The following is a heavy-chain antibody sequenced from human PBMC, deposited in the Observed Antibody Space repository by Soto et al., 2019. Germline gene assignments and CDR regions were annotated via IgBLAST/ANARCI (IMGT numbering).Heavy chain of an antibody. Sequence: GPLYLTFPPYGWSVDGYYWNWIRQPPGKGLEWIEEINHTGGTHYKPSLKSRVSMSVDTSKNQFSLRLSSVTAADTAIYYCATRITVFGLLIPPFDPWGQGTQVTVSS. CDR1: GWSVDGYY. CDR3: ATRITVFGLLIPPFDP. CDR2: INHTGGT. J-gene: IGHJ5*02. V-gene: IGHV4-34*01. D-gene: IGHD1-20*01.